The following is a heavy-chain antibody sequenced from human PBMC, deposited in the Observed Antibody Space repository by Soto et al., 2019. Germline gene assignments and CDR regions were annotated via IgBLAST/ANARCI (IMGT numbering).Heavy chain of an antibody. V-gene: IGHV1-69*01. J-gene: IGHJ6*02. Sequence: QVQMVQSGAEVTKPGSSVKVSCKASGGTFSSYAISWVRQAPGQGLERMGGIIPIFGTANYAQKFQGRVTITADESTSTAYMELSSLRSEDTAVYYCARSYSSSPYYYYGMDVWGQGTTVTVSS. CDR3: ARSYSSSPYYYYGMDV. D-gene: IGHD6-6*01. CDR2: IIPIFGTA. CDR1: GGTFSSYA.